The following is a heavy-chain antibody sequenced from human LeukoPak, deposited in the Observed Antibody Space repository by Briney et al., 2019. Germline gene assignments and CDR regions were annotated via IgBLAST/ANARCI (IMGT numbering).Heavy chain of an antibody. CDR2: IKQDGSEK. V-gene: IGHV3-7*01. Sequence: PGGSLRLSCAASGFTFSNYWTSWVRQAPGKGLEWVSNIKQDGSEKYYVDSVKGRFTISRDNAKNSLYLQMNSLRAEDTAVYYCARSPYYDSGSYTYWGQGSLVTVSS. D-gene: IGHD3-10*01. CDR3: ARSPYYDSGSYTY. CDR1: GFTFSNYW. J-gene: IGHJ4*02.